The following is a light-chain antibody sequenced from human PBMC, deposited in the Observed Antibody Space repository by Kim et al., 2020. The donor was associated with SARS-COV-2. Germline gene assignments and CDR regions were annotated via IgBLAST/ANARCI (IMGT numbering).Light chain of an antibody. V-gene: IGLV4-69*01. CDR1: SGHSSYA. CDR3: QTWGTGTVI. CDR2: LNSDGSH. Sequence: SVKLTCTLSSGHSSYAIAWHQQQPEKGPRYLMKLNSDGSHNKGDGIPDRFSGSSSGAERYLTISSLQSEDEADYYCQTWGTGTVIFGGGTQLTVL. J-gene: IGLJ2*01.